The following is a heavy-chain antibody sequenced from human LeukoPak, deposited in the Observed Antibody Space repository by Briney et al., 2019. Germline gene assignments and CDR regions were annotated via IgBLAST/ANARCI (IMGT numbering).Heavy chain of an antibody. CDR3: ARDYYDFWSGYYNGYYYGMDV. D-gene: IGHD3-3*01. V-gene: IGHV3-48*03. CDR1: GFTFSSYE. J-gene: IGHJ6*02. Sequence: GGSLRLSCAASGFTFSSYEMNWVRQAPGKGLEWVSYISSSGSTIYYADSVKGRFTTSRDNAKNSLHLQMNSLGAEDTAVYYCARDYYDFWSGYYNGYYYGMDVWGQGTTVTVSS. CDR2: ISSSGSTI.